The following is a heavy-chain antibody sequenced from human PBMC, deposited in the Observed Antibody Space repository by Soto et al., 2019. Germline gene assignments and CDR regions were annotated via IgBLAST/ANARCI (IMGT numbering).Heavy chain of an antibody. CDR2: MNPYSGNT. J-gene: IGHJ4*02. Sequence: QVHLVQSGAEVKKAGASVKVSCKASGYTFISYDINWVRQATGQGLEWMGWMNPYSGNTGYAQKFQGRVTMTRDNSISTAFMELSSLSSEDTAVYYCVRAPTAPTTADLYFFDYWGRGTLVTVSS. D-gene: IGHD1-1*01. V-gene: IGHV1-8*01. CDR3: VRAPTAPTTADLYFFDY. CDR1: GYTFISYD.